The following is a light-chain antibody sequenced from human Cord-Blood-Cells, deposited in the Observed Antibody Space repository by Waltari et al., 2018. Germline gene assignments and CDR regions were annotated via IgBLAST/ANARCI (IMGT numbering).Light chain of an antibody. Sequence: QSVLTPPPSASGTPGQRVTISFSGSSSHIGSNPVNWYQQLPGTAPKLLIYSNNQRPSGVPDRFSGSKSGTSASLAISGLQSEDEADYYCAAWDDSLNGWVFGGGTKLTVL. CDR3: AAWDDSLNGWV. J-gene: IGLJ3*02. V-gene: IGLV1-44*01. CDR2: SNN. CDR1: SSHIGSNP.